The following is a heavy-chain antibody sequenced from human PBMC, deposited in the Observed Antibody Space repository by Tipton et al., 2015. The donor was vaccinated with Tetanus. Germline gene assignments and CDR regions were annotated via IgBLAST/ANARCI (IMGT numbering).Heavy chain of an antibody. CDR2: ISNGNT. Sequence: PGLVKPSETLSLTCTVSRGPISSYYWSWIRQPAGKGLEWVGHISNGNTDYSTSLKSRVTLSVDLSKNQFSLQLRAVTAADTAVYYCARCITDGYNRRLDYWGQGLRVAVS. CDR3: ARCITDGYNRRLDY. J-gene: IGHJ4*02. CDR1: RGPISSYY. D-gene: IGHD5-24*01. V-gene: IGHV4-4*07.